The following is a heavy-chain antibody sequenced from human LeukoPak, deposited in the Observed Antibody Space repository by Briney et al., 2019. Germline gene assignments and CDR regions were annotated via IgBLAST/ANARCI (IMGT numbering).Heavy chain of an antibody. Sequence: PSQTLSLTCTVSGGSISSGDYYWSWIRQPPGKGLEWIGYIYYSGSTYYNPSLKSRVTVSVDTSKNQFSLKLSSVTAADTAVYYCARGDGDYDFVYWGQGTLVTVSS. V-gene: IGHV4-30-4*08. D-gene: IGHD4-17*01. CDR2: IYYSGST. J-gene: IGHJ4*02. CDR1: GGSISSGDYY. CDR3: ARGDGDYDFVY.